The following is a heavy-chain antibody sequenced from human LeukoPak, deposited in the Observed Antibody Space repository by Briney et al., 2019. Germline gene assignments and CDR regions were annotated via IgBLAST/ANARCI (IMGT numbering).Heavy chain of an antibody. D-gene: IGHD1-14*01. CDR3: ARGTGSYGPNLDN. J-gene: IGHJ4*02. V-gene: IGHV4-39*01. CDR1: GDSISSSHY. CDR2: VYYDGTT. Sequence: SETLSLTCTVSGDSISSSHYWGWIRQAPGKGLEWIGNVYYDGTTYYNPSLQSRLTLPVDTSKNQFSLKLTSVTAADTAVYYCARGTGSYGPNLDNWGQGTLVTVSS.